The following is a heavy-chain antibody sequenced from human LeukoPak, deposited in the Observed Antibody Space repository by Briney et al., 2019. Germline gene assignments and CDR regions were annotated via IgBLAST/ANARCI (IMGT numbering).Heavy chain of an antibody. CDR2: IYYSGST. J-gene: IGHJ6*03. Sequence: SETLSLTCTVPGGSISSYYWSWIRQPPGKGLEWIGYIYYSGSTNYNPSLKSRVTISVDTSKNQFSLKLSSVTAADTAVYYCARADYYYYRDVWGKGTTVTISS. CDR3: ARADYYYYRDV. V-gene: IGHV4-59*01. CDR1: GGSISSYY.